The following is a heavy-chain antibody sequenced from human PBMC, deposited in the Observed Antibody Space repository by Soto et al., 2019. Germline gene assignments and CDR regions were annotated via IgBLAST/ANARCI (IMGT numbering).Heavy chain of an antibody. V-gene: IGHV4-34*01. CDR3: ARGAFYYDSSGYYYPQLYYFDY. D-gene: IGHD3-22*01. CDR2: INHSGST. Sequence: SETLSLTCAVYGGSFSGYYWSWIRQPPWKGLEWIGGINHSGSTNYNPSLKSRVTISVDTSKNQFSLKLSSVTAADTAVYYCARGAFYYDSSGYYYPQLYYFDYWGQGTLVTVSS. J-gene: IGHJ4*02. CDR1: GGSFSGYY.